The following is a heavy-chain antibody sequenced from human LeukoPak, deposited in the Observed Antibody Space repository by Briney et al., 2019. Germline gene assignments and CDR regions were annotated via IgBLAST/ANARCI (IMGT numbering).Heavy chain of an antibody. CDR1: GSTFDDYA. V-gene: IGHV3-9*01. CDR3: AQSMTYDSNGYFLG. CDR2: VTWNSGRL. D-gene: IGHD3-22*01. Sequence: GGSLRLSCADSGSTFDDYAMHWVRQAPGEGVEWVSGVTWNSGRLNYAGSVKGRFTISRDNAKNSLYLQMNSLRPDDTALYYCAQSMTYDSNGYFLGWGQGTLVIVSS. J-gene: IGHJ4*02.